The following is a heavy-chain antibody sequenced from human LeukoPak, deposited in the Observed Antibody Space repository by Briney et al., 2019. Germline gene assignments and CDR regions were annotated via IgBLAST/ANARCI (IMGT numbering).Heavy chain of an antibody. V-gene: IGHV3-23*01. CDR3: AKNLDYGDYPLYFDY. D-gene: IGHD4-17*01. Sequence: PGRSLRLSCAASGFTFSSYAMSWVRQAPGKGLEWVSAISGSGGSTYYADSVKGRFTISRDNSKNTLYLQMNSLRAEDTAVYYCAKNLDYGDYPLYFDYWGQGTLVTVSS. CDR1: GFTFSSYA. CDR2: ISGSGGST. J-gene: IGHJ4*02.